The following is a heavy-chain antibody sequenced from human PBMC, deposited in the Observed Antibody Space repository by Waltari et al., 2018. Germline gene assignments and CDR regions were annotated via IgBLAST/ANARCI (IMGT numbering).Heavy chain of an antibody. Sequence: EVQVVESGGGLVQPGGSLRLSCAASGFTFGSYWMSWVRQAPGKGLEWVANIKQDGNEKYYVDSVKGRFTISSDNAENSLFLQMNNLRAEDTAVYYCARSYHLDYWGQGTLVTVSS. D-gene: IGHD3-16*02. CDR3: ARSYHLDY. V-gene: IGHV3-7*01. CDR2: IKQDGNEK. J-gene: IGHJ4*02. CDR1: GFTFGSYW.